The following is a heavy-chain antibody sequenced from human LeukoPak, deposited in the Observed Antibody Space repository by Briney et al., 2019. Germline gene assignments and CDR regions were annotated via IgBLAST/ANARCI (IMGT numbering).Heavy chain of an antibody. J-gene: IGHJ4*02. Sequence: AGGSLRLSCAASGFTFSSYAMHWVRQAPGKGLEWVSCIGSSSSSYTNYADSVKGRFTISRDNAKNSLYLQMDGLRAEDTAVYYCARDRGAVAATWFDYWGQGTLVTVSS. CDR3: ARDRGAVAATWFDY. V-gene: IGHV3-21*04. D-gene: IGHD6-19*01. CDR1: GFTFSSYA. CDR2: IGSSSSSYT.